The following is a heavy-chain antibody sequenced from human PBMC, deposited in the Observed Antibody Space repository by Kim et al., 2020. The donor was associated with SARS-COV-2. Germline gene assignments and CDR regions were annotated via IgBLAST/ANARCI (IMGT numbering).Heavy chain of an antibody. J-gene: IGHJ6*02. V-gene: IGHV3-23*01. CDR1: GFTFSSYA. CDR3: AKARRRGRLVIIDYYYYYGMDV. CDR2: ISGSGGST. Sequence: GGSLRLSCAASGFTFSSYAMSWVRQAPGKGLEWVSAISGSGGSTYYADSVKGRFTISRDNSKNTLYLQMNSLRAEDTAVYYCAKARRRGRLVIIDYYYYYGMDVWGQGTTVTVSS. D-gene: IGHD3-9*01.